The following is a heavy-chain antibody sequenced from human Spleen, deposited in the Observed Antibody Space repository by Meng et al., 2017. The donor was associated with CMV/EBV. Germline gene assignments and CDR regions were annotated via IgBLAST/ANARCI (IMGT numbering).Heavy chain of an antibody. D-gene: IGHD2-21*02. CDR1: GGTSSSSGD. Sequence: GGTSSSSGDCGGRRQPPGTGLGLRGSIYYSGTTYYNPSLKSRVTIAVATSKNQFSLTLSSATVADTAAYYCASWAVGVVVTGVGDYWGQGTLVTVSS. CDR3: ASWAVGVVVTGVGDY. CDR2: IYYSGTT. J-gene: IGHJ4*02. V-gene: IGHV4-39*07.